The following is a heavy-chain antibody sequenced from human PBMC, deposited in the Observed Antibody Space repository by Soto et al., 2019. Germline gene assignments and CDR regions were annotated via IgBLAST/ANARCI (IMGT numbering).Heavy chain of an antibody. V-gene: IGHV1-69*01. CDR1: GGTFSSYA. CDR2: IIPIFGTA. J-gene: IGHJ6*02. D-gene: IGHD2-15*01. CDR3: ARSQGGSSSLAIYYYYYYGMDV. Sequence: QVQLVQSGAEVKKPGSSVKVSCKAPGGTFSSYAISWVRQAPGQGLEWMGGIIPIFGTAEYAQKFQGRVTITADESTSTGYMELSSLRSEDTAVYYCARSQGGSSSLAIYYYYYYGMDVWGQGTTVTVSS.